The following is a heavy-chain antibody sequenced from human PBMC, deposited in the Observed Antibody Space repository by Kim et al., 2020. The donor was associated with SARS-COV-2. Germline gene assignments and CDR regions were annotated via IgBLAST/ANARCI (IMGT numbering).Heavy chain of an antibody. J-gene: IGHJ4*02. D-gene: IGHD6-13*01. CDR3: ARSRQQLNIDY. CDR2: T. Sequence: TNDAHKLQGRVTMTTDTSTSTAYMGLRSLRSDDTAVYYCARSRQQLNIDYWGQGTLVTVSS. V-gene: IGHV1-18*01.